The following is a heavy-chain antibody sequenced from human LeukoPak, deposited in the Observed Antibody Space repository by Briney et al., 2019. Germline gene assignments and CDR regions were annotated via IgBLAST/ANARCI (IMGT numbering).Heavy chain of an antibody. CDR2: IKQDGSEK. V-gene: IGHV3-7*01. J-gene: IGHJ4*02. CDR1: GFTFSSYW. Sequence: PGGSLRLSCAASGFTFSSYWISWVRQAPGKGLEWVANIKQDGSEKYYVDSVKGRFTISRDNAKNSLYLQMNSLRAEDTAVYYCARIMVPAAINYFDYWGQGTLVTVSS. CDR3: ARIMVPAAINYFDY. D-gene: IGHD2-2*01.